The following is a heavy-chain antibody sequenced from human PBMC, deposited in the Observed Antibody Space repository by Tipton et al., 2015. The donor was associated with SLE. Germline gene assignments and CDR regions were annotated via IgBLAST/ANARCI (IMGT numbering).Heavy chain of an antibody. CDR1: GFTFSSYA. J-gene: IGHJ4*02. V-gene: IGHV3-30-3*01. CDR2: ISYDGSNK. CDR3: ARDESGPIVVVPAAIS. D-gene: IGHD2-2*02. Sequence: SLRLSCAASGFTFSSYAMHWVRQAPGKGLEWVAVISYDGSNKYYADSVKGRFTISRDNAKNSLYLQMNSLRAEDTAVYYCARDESGPIVVVPAAISWGQGTLVTVSS.